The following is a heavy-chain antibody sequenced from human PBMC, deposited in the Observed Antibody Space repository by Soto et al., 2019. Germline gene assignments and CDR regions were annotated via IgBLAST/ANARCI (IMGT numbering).Heavy chain of an antibody. CDR2: IYWDDDK. V-gene: IGHV2-5*02. D-gene: IGHD1-1*01. J-gene: IGHJ4*02. Sequence: QITLKESAPTRVKPTQTLTLTCTFSGFSLTSRPMGVGWIRQPPGKALEWLAFIYWDDDKRYSPSLRIRLTNTNATSGNHVDLTVTSMEPVHTATDYCAHRLAGYTWNGGYFDYWGQGDLVTVSS. CDR3: AHRLAGYTWNGGYFDY. CDR1: GFSLTSRPMG.